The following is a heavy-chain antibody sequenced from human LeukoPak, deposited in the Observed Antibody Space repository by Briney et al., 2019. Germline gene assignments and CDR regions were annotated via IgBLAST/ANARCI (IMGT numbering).Heavy chain of an antibody. CDR1: GFTFSSYA. CDR2: ISGSGGST. J-gene: IGHJ4*02. D-gene: IGHD3-16*01. V-gene: IGHV3-23*01. CDR3: AKDVSDFGEYYFDY. Sequence: GGSLRLSCAASGFTFSSYAMSWVRQAPGKGLEWVSAISGSGGSTYYADSVKGRFTISRDNSKNTLYLQMSSLRAEDTAVYYCAKDVSDFGEYYFDYWGQGTLVTVSS.